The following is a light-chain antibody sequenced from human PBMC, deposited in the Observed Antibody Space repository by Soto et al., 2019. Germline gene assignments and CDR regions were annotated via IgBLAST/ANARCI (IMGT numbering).Light chain of an antibody. CDR2: EVR. CDR3: SAYTARSTLV. J-gene: IGLJ3*02. Sequence: QSALTQPASVSGSPGQSISISCTGTGNDVGAYDYVSWYQQHPGKPPKLMIFEVRNRPSGVSSRFSGSRSGNTASLTISGLQSEDEGDYYCSAYTARSTLVFGGGTQLTVL. V-gene: IGLV2-14*03. CDR1: GNDVGAYDY.